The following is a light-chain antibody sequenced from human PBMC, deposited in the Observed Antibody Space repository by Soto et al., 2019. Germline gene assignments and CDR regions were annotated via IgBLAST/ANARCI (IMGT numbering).Light chain of an antibody. CDR2: DSS. V-gene: IGKV3-11*01. J-gene: IGKJ4*01. Sequence: ILLTQSPATLSLSPGERATLSCRASHSVSNFLAWYQQKPGQAPRLLIYDSSSRATGIPARFSGSGSGTDFTLTISSLEPDDFAVYYCQQRSNWLTFGEGTKVEIK. CDR1: HSVSNF. CDR3: QQRSNWLT.